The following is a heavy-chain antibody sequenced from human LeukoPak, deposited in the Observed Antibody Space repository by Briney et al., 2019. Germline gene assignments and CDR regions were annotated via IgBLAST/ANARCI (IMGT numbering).Heavy chain of an antibody. J-gene: IGHJ5*02. CDR1: GGSISSYY. V-gene: IGHV4-59*08. CDR2: IYYSGST. CDR3: AKTTVISVSNWFDP. D-gene: IGHD4-17*01. Sequence: PSETLSLTCTVSGGSISSYYWSWIRQPPGKGLEWIGYIYYSGSTNYNPSLKSRVTISVDTSKNQFSLKLSSVTAADTAVYYRAKTTVISVSNWFDPWGQGTLVTVSS.